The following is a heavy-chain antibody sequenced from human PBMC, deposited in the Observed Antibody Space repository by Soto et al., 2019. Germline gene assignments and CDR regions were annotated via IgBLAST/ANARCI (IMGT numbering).Heavy chain of an antibody. D-gene: IGHD2-2*02. Sequence: RLSCVASGFTFSNYAMHWVRQAPGKGLEWVSVISYDGSNTYFAASVKGRFTLSRDNSKNTLYLQMNSLRPEDTAVYYCARALYCTSTSCYIAVSVLGMDVWGQGTTVTVSS. J-gene: IGHJ6*02. V-gene: IGHV3-30*03. CDR2: ISYDGSNT. CDR3: ARALYCTSTSCYIAVSVLGMDV. CDR1: GFTFSNYA.